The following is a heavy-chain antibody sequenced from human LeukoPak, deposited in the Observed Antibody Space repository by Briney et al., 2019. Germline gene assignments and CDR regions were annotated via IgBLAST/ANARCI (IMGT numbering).Heavy chain of an antibody. D-gene: IGHD3-16*01. Sequence: TGGSLRLSCAASGFTFSTYNMNLVRQAPGKGPEWVSYISTSGTTMYYADSVKDRFTISRDNANNSLYLQMNSLRAEDTAVYYCASSPPRGGRPWGEGTLVSVSS. CDR2: ISTSGTTM. J-gene: IGHJ5*02. V-gene: IGHV3-48*01. CDR3: ASSPPRGGRP. CDR1: GFTFSTYN.